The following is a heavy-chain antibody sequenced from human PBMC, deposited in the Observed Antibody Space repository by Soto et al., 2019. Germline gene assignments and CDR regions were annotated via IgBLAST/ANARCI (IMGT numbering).Heavy chain of an antibody. Sequence: RRLSCAASGFTFSSYAMSWVRQAPGKGLEWVSAISGSGGSTYYADSVKGRFTISRDNSKNTLYLQMNSLRAEDTAVYYCVKGREYYDFWSGSPPFDYWGQGTLVTVSS. CDR3: VKGREYYDFWSGSPPFDY. V-gene: IGHV3-23*01. D-gene: IGHD3-3*01. J-gene: IGHJ4*02. CDR1: GFTFSSYA. CDR2: ISGSGGST.